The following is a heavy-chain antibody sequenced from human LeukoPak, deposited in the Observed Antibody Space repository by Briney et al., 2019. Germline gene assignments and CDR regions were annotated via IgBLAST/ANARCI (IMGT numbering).Heavy chain of an antibody. Sequence: PSEPLSLTCTVSGGSISHHYWSWIRQPPGKGLEWIGYIYYSGSTNYNPSLKSRVTISVDTSKNQFSLKLSSVTAADTAVYYCARRGNWYFDLWGRGTLVTVSS. V-gene: IGHV4-59*08. D-gene: IGHD1-14*01. J-gene: IGHJ2*01. CDR3: ARRGNWYFDL. CDR1: GGSISHHY. CDR2: IYYSGST.